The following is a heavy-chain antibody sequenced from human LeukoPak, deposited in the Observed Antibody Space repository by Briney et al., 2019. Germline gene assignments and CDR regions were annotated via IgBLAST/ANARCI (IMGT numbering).Heavy chain of an antibody. CDR3: ARVRGVPPDYFDY. D-gene: IGHD3-10*01. CDR2: INPSGGNT. J-gene: IGHJ4*02. Sequence: ASVKVSCKASGYTFTNYYIHWVRQAPGQGLEWMGIINPSGGNTIYTQKFQGRVTMTRDMSTSTVYMELRSLRSDDTAVYYCARVRGVPPDYFDYWGQGTLVTVSS. V-gene: IGHV1-46*01. CDR1: GYTFTNYY.